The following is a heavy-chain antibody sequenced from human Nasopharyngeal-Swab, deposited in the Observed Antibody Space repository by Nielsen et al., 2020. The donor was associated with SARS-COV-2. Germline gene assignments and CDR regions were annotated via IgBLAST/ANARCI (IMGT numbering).Heavy chain of an antibody. CDR1: GFTFSSYA. J-gene: IGHJ4*02. CDR2: ISTSGGST. V-gene: IGHV3-23*01. Sequence: GESLKISCAASGFTFSSYAMSWVRQAPGKGLEWVSGISTSGGSTYYADSVKGRFSVSRDNSKNTLYLQMHSLRAEDTAVYCCATPGTRCSGDTCNMWVFDYWGQGTLVTVSS. D-gene: IGHD2-15*01. CDR3: ATPGTRCSGDTCNMWVFDY.